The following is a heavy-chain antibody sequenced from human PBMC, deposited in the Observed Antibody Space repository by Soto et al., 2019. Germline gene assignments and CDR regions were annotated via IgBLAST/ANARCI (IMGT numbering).Heavy chain of an antibody. Sequence: GGSLRLSCAASGFTFSSYAMHWVRQAPGKGLEWVAVISYDGSNKYYADSVKGRFTISRDNSKNTLYLQMNGLGAEDTAVYYCAREKVIDYYYYGMDVWGQGTTVTVSS. D-gene: IGHD2-21*01. V-gene: IGHV3-30-3*01. CDR2: ISYDGSNK. CDR3: AREKVIDYYYYGMDV. J-gene: IGHJ6*02. CDR1: GFTFSSYA.